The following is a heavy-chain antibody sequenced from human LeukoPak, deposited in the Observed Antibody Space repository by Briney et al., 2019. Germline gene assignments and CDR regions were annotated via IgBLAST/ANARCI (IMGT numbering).Heavy chain of an antibody. CDR3: ARAGGYSHGPGYYFDY. V-gene: IGHV4-59*01. CDR2: IYYSGST. Sequence: SETLSLTCTVSGGSISSYYWSWIRQPPGKGLEWIGYIYYSGSTNYNPSLKSRVTISVDTSKNQFSLKLSSVTAADTAVYYCARAGGYSHGPGYYFDYWGQGTLVTVSS. D-gene: IGHD5-18*01. J-gene: IGHJ4*02. CDR1: GGSISSYY.